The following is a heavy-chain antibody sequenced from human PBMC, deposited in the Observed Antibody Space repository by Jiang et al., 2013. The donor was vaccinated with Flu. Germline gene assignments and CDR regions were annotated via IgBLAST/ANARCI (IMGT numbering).Heavy chain of an antibody. CDR1: SYW. Sequence: SYWISWVRQMPGKGLEWMGRIDPSDSYTNYSPSFQGHVTISADKSISTAYLQWSSLKASDTAMYYCARHLTPRVGAYGYNWFDPWGQGTLVTVSS. CDR3: ARHLTPRVGAYGYNWFDP. V-gene: IGHV5-10-1*01. D-gene: IGHD1-26*01. J-gene: IGHJ5*02. CDR2: IDPSDSYT.